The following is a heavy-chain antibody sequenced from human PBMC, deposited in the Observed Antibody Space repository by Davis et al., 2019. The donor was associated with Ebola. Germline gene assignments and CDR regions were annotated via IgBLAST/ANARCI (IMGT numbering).Heavy chain of an antibody. Sequence: GESLKISCEASGFTMSNYWMAWGRQAPGKGLEWVAHIKEDGSVKDYVDSVKGRFTISRDNAKNSLYLQINSLRAEDTAVYYCARGYYYMDVWGKGTTVTVSS. CDR1: GFTMSNYW. J-gene: IGHJ6*03. CDR2: IKEDGSVK. V-gene: IGHV3-7*03. CDR3: ARGYYYMDV.